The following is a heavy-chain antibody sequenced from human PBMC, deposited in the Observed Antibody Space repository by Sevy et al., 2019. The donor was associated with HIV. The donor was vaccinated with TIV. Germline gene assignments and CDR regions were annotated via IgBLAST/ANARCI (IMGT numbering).Heavy chain of an antibody. J-gene: IGHJ4*02. CDR2: IWNDGSIK. CDR1: GFNFSNYG. D-gene: IGHD4-17*01. Sequence: GGSLRLSCATSGFNFSNYGMHWVRQAPGKGLGWVALIWNDGSIKYYRDSVKGRLTISRDNSKNTLYLQMNSLRGEDTAVYYCARGRDYGNLDYWGQGTLVTVSS. CDR3: ARGRDYGNLDY. V-gene: IGHV3-33*01.